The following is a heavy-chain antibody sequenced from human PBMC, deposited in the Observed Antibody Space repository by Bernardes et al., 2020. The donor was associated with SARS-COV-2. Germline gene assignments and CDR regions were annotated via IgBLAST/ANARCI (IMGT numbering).Heavy chain of an antibody. Sequence: GGSLRLSCAASGFTFSDYYMSWIRQAPGRGREWVSYISSSSSYTNYADSVKGRFTISRDNAKNSLYLQMNSLRAEDTAVYYCARPGDPRREYFDYWGQGTLVTVSS. CDR1: GFTFSDYY. CDR3: ARPGDPRREYFDY. J-gene: IGHJ4*02. V-gene: IGHV3-11*03. CDR2: ISSSSSYT.